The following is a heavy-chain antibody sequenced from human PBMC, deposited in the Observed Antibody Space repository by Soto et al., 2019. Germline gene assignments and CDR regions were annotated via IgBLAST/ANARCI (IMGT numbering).Heavy chain of an antibody. D-gene: IGHD6-6*01. Sequence: GGSLRLSCAASGFTFSSYGMHWVRQAPGKGLEWVAVIWYDGSNKYYADSVKGRFTISRDNSKNTLYLQMNSLRAEDTAVYYCARVFLEFSSQHLFDYWGQGTLVTVSS. CDR3: ARVFLEFSSQHLFDY. V-gene: IGHV3-33*01. CDR2: IWYDGSNK. CDR1: GFTFSSYG. J-gene: IGHJ4*02.